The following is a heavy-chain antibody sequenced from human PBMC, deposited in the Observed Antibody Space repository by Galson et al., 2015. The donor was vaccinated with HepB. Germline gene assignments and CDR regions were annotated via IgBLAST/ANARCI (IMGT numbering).Heavy chain of an antibody. D-gene: IGHD3-9*01. Sequence: SLRLSCAGSGFTSSNNYISWIRQAPGKGLQLISYISGTSTYVNYADSVVGRFTISRDNANNSVFLQMNNLRADDTGVYYCARGDYDILTMDFWGQGTTVIVSS. V-gene: IGHV3-11*06. CDR2: ISGTSTYV. J-gene: IGHJ6*02. CDR1: GFTSSNNY. CDR3: ARGDYDILTMDF.